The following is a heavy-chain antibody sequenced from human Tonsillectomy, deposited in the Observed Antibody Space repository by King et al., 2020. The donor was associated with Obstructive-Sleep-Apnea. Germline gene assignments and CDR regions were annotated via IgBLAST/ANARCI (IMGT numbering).Heavy chain of an antibody. Sequence: VQLVESGGNLVQPGGSLRLSCAASGFTFSSYAMTWVRQAPGKGLEWVSAISGSGDNTYYADSVKGRFTISRDNSKNTLYLQMNSLRAEDTAVYYCASPQYYDFWGGVDYWGQGTLVTVSS. V-gene: IGHV3-23*04. CDR2: ISGSGDNT. CDR1: GFTFSSYA. J-gene: IGHJ4*02. CDR3: ASPQYYDFWGGVDY. D-gene: IGHD3-3*01.